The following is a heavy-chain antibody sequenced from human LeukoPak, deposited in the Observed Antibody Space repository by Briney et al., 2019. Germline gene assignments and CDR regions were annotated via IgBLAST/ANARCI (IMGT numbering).Heavy chain of an antibody. CDR3: ARNGDYGSGSPPLNY. V-gene: IGHV4-34*01. Sequence: SETLSLTCAVYGGSFSGYYWSWIRQPPGKGLEWIGEINHSGSTNYNPSLKSRVTISVDTSKNQFSLKLSSVTAADTAVYYCARNGDYGSGSPPLNYWGQGTLVTVSS. D-gene: IGHD3-10*01. J-gene: IGHJ4*02. CDR1: GGSFSGYY. CDR2: INHSGST.